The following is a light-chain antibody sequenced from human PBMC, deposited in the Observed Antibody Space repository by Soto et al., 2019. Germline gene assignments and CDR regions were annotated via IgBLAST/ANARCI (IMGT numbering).Light chain of an antibody. CDR3: QQYETSVYT. J-gene: IGKJ2*01. Sequence: EIVLTQSPGTLSLSPGERATLSCRASQNFRNSYLAWYQQKPGQAPSLLIHGVSARATGIPDRFSGSGSGTDFTLTISRLEPEDFAVYYCQQYETSVYTFGQGTKLEI. V-gene: IGKV3-20*01. CDR1: QNFRNSY. CDR2: GVS.